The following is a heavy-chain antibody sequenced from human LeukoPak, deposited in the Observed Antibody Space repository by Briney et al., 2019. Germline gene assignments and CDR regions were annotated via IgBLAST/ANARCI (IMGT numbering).Heavy chain of an antibody. J-gene: IGHJ3*02. V-gene: IGHV1-8*01. CDR2: MNPNSGNT. D-gene: IGHD6-19*01. CDR1: GYTFTSYD. Sequence: ASVEVSCKASGYTFTSYDINWVRQAPGQGLEWMGWMNPNSGNTGYAQKFQGRVTMTRNTSISTAYMELSSLRSEDTAVYYCASIGGDSSGAWKIWGQGTMVTVSS. CDR3: ASIGGDSSGAWKI.